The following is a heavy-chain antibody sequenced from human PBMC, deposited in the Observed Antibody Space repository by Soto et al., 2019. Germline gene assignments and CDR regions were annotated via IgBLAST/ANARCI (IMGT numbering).Heavy chain of an antibody. V-gene: IGHV1-8*01. D-gene: IGHD3-3*01. Sequence: ASVKVSCKASGYTFTSYDINWVRQATGQGLEWMGWMNPNSGNTGYAQKFQGRVTMTRNTSISTAYMELSSLRSEDTAVYYCARGLTYYDFWSGYYSSTPDAFDTWGQRTMVPV. J-gene: IGHJ3*02. CDR3: ARGLTYYDFWSGYYSSTPDAFDT. CDR1: GYTFTSYD. CDR2: MNPNSGNT.